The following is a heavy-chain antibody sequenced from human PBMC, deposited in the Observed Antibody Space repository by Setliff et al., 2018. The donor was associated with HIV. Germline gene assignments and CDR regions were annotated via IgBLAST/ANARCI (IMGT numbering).Heavy chain of an antibody. Sequence: GGSLRLSCAASGFTFSNAWMNWVRQAPGKGPEWVGRIKSKTDGGTTDYAAPVKGRFTISRDDSKNTLYLQMNSLKTEDTAVYYCTTDLGGSYHGWSYWGQGTLVTVSS. CDR1: GFTFSNAW. V-gene: IGHV3-15*01. J-gene: IGHJ4*02. CDR3: TTDLGGSYHGWSY. D-gene: IGHD1-26*01. CDR2: IKSKTDGGTT.